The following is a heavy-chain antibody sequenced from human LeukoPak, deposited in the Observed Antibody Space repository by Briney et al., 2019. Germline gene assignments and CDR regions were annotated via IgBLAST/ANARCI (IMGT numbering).Heavy chain of an antibody. D-gene: IGHD6-13*01. Sequence: PSETLSLTCAVYGGSFSGYYWSWIRQPPGKGLEWIGEINHSGSTNYNPSLESRVTISVDTSKNQFSLKLSSVTAADTAVYYCARTEGAAAGPVDYWGQGTLVTVSS. CDR2: INHSGST. J-gene: IGHJ4*02. CDR3: ARTEGAAAGPVDY. CDR1: GGSFSGYY. V-gene: IGHV4-34*01.